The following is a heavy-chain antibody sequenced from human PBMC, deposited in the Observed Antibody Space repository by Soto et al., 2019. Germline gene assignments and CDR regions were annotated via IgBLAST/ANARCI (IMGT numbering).Heavy chain of an antibody. CDR1: GFTFTSSA. Sequence: QMQLVQSGPEVKKPGTSVKVSCKASGFTFTSSAVQWVRQARGQRLEWIGWIVVGSGNTNYAQKFQERVTITEDMSTSAADVELSSLRSEDTAVYYCVADLGYDYESSGYTLFAFDIWGQGTMVTVSS. V-gene: IGHV1-58*01. J-gene: IGHJ3*02. CDR3: VADLGYDYESSGYTLFAFDI. CDR2: IVVGSGNT. D-gene: IGHD3-22*01.